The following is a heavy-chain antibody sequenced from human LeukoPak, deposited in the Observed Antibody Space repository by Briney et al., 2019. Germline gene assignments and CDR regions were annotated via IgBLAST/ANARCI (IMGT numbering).Heavy chain of an antibody. J-gene: IGHJ4*02. CDR2: ISGSGGST. Sequence: GGSLRLSCAASGFTFSSYAMSWVRQAPGKGLEWVSAISGSGGSTYYADSVKGRFTISRDNSKNTLYLQMNSLRAEDTAVYYCAKVGEYSLVAMFGSYFDYWGQGTLVTVSS. V-gene: IGHV3-23*01. D-gene: IGHD5-18*01. CDR3: AKVGEYSLVAMFGSYFDY. CDR1: GFTFSSYA.